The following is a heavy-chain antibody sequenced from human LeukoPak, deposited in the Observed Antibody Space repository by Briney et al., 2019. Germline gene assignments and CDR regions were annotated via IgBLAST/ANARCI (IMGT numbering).Heavy chain of an antibody. CDR2: ISSSSSYI. D-gene: IGHD3/OR15-3a*01. J-gene: IGHJ4*02. Sequence: GGSLRLPCAASGFTFSSYSMNWVRQAPGKGLEWVSSISSSSSYIYYADSVKGRFTISRDNAKNSLYLQMNSLRAEDTAVYYCARDSDFDLVYWGQGTLVTVSS. CDR3: ARDSDFDLVY. CDR1: GFTFSSYS. V-gene: IGHV3-21*01.